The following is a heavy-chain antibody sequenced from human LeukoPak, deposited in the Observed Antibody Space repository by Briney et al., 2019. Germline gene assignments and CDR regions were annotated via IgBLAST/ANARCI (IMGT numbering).Heavy chain of an antibody. CDR1: GYTFTGYY. D-gene: IGHD3-3*01. V-gene: IGHV7-4-1*02. CDR3: ARDHYDFWSGYPNWFDP. CDR2: INTNTGNP. J-gene: IGHJ5*02. Sequence: ASVKVSCKASGYTFTGYYMHWVRQAPGQGLEWMGWINTNTGNPTYAQGFTGRFVFSLDTSVSTAYLQISSLKAEDTAVYYCARDHYDFWSGYPNWFDPWGQGTLVTVSS.